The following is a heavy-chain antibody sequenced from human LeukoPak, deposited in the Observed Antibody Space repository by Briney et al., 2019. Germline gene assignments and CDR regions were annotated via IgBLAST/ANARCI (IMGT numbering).Heavy chain of an antibody. CDR1: GFTFSNYG. CDR3: AKEFRTGGDDAFDI. Sequence: GGSLRLSCAASGFTFSNYGMHWVRQAPGKGLEWVAATSYDGSDKHYADSVKGRFTISRDNSKNTLYLQMNSLRAEDTAVYYCAKEFRTGGDDAFDIWGQGTMVTVSS. J-gene: IGHJ3*02. CDR2: TSYDGSDK. V-gene: IGHV3-30*18. D-gene: IGHD3-16*01.